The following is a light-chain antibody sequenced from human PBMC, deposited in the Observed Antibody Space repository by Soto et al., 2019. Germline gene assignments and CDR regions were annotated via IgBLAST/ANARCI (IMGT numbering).Light chain of an antibody. Sequence: DIQMTQSPSSLSASVGDRVTITCRASQSINNYLNWYQQKPGKAPNRLIYAASTLQSGVPPRFRGSGAGTDFTLTISSVAPDDLATYYCQQSSPTPSTFGQGTRLEIK. CDR1: QSINNY. J-gene: IGKJ5*01. V-gene: IGKV1-39*01. CDR2: AAS. CDR3: QQSSPTPST.